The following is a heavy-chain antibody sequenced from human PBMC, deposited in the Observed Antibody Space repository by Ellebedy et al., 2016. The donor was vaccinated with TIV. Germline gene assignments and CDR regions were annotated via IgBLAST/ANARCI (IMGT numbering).Heavy chain of an antibody. D-gene: IGHD3-10*01. Sequence: MPSETLSLTCTVSGGSVSSGDYYWNWIRKPPGKGLEWIAYVHYSGSTNYNPSLESRVTISVDTSKNQVSLQLTSVTAADTAVYYCARGGPGYGMDVWGQGTTVTVSS. J-gene: IGHJ6*02. CDR1: GGSVSSGDYY. CDR3: ARGGPGYGMDV. V-gene: IGHV4-61*08. CDR2: VHYSGST.